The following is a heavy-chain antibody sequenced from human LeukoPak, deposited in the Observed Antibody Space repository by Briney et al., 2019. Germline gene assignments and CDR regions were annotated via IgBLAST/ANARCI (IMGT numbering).Heavy chain of an antibody. CDR3: ARGPPAGFYYFDY. CDR2: IYYSGST. J-gene: IGHJ4*02. D-gene: IGHD6-13*01. CDR1: GGSFTGYY. V-gene: IGHV4-59*01. Sequence: PSETLSLTCAVNGGSFTGYYWSWIRQPPGKGLEWIGYIYYSGSTNYNPSLKSRVTISVDTSKNQFSLKLSSVTAADTAVYYCARGPPAGFYYFDYWGQGTLVTVSS.